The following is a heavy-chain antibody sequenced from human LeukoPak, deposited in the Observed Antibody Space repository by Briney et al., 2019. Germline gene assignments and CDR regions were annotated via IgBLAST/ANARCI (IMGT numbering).Heavy chain of an antibody. V-gene: IGHV3-48*04. CDR3: ARGVGTSSSLAY. CDR1: GFTFSSYS. CDR2: ISSTSSTI. Sequence: PGGSLRLFCAASGFTFSSYSMHWVRQAPGKGLEWASYISSTSSTIYYADSVKGRFTISRDNAKDSVYLQMNSLRAEDTAVYYCARGVGTSSSLAYWGPGTLVTVSS. J-gene: IGHJ4*02. D-gene: IGHD1-26*01.